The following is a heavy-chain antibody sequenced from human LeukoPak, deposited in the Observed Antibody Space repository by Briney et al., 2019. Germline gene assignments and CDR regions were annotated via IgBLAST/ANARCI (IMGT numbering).Heavy chain of an antibody. D-gene: IGHD2-15*01. CDR1: GFSINTDGVG. CDR3: THSLRRGRCSGGSCYYFDY. Sequence: SGPTLVNPTQTLTLTCTCSGFSINTDGVGVGWIRQPPGKALEWLAHIFWDGDKRYNPSLKSRLTITKDTSENQVVLTMTNMDPVDTATYYCTHSLRRGRCSGGSCYYFDYWGQGALVTVSS. V-gene: IGHV2-5*02. CDR2: IFWDGDK. J-gene: IGHJ4*02.